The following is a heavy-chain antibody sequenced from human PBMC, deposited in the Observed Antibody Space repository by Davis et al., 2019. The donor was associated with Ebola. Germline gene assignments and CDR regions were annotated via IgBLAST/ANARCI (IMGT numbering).Heavy chain of an antibody. V-gene: IGHV3-23*01. D-gene: IGHD6-19*01. J-gene: IGHJ4*02. CDR1: GFTFSSYG. CDR2: SGRTDKT. CDR3: AKEIGGSGWYSIDY. Sequence: GESLKISCAVSGFTFSSYGMSWVRQAPGKGLEWVSASGRTDKTYYADSVKGRFTISRDKSKNTVYLQMNSLRAEDTAVYYCAKEIGGSGWYSIDYWGQGTLVTVSS.